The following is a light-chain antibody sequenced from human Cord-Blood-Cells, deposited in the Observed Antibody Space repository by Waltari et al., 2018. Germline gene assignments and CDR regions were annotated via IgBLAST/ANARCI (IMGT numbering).Light chain of an antibody. Sequence: NFMLTQPHSVSESPGKTVTISCTRSSGSIASNYVQWYQQRPGSAPTPVIYEDTHRPSGVPARFSGSIDSSSTSASLTISGLKTEDEADYYCQSYDSSNQVFGGGTKLTVL. CDR1: SGSIASNY. V-gene: IGLV6-57*03. CDR3: QSYDSSNQV. J-gene: IGLJ3*02. CDR2: EDT.